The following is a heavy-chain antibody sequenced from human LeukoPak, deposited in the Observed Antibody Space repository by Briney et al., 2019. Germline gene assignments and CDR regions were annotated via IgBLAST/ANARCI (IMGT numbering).Heavy chain of an antibody. CDR3: ARSRPGYFFDY. CDR1: GFTFGSYS. J-gene: IGHJ4*02. CDR2: ISTSSSTI. Sequence: PGGSLRLSCAASGFTFGSYSMNWVRQAPGKGLEWVSFISTSSSTIYYADSVKGRFTISRDNNKNSLYLQMNSLRAEDTAVYYCARSRPGYFFDYWGQGTLVTVSS. V-gene: IGHV3-48*01.